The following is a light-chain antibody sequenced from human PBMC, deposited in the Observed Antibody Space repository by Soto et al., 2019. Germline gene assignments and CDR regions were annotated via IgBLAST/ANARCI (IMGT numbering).Light chain of an antibody. V-gene: IGKV1-5*03. CDR3: QHYNGY. CDR1: QSINNW. Sequence: DIQMTQSPSTLSASVGDRVTITCRASQSINNWLAWYQLKPGKAPKLLIYGASSLESGVPSRFSGSGSGTEFTLTISSLQPDGFATYYCQHYNGYFGQGTKLELK. J-gene: IGKJ2*01. CDR2: GAS.